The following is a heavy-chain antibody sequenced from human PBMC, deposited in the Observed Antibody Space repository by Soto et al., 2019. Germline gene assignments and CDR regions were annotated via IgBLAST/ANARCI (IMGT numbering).Heavy chain of an antibody. CDR1: GGPFSGYY. D-gene: IGHD6-13*01. Sequence: SETLSLTCAVYGGPFSGYYCTWIRQPPGKGLEWIGEINDSGSTNYNPSLKSRVTISVDTSNNQFHLKVSSVTAADTAVYYCARGNTAAPLAYYYYPDDWGKGTTVTVSS. J-gene: IGHJ6*03. CDR2: INDSGST. CDR3: ARGNTAAPLAYYYYPDD. V-gene: IGHV4-34*01.